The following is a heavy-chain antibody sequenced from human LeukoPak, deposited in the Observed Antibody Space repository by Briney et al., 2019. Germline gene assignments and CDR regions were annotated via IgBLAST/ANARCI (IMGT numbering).Heavy chain of an antibody. D-gene: IGHD5-24*01. Sequence: GRSLRLSCAASGFTFSSYAMHWVRQAPGKGLEWVAVISYDGSNKYYADSVKGRFTISRDNSKNTLYLQMNSLRAEDTAVYYCARLRDGYNYWGQGALVAVSS. CDR3: ARLRDGYNY. CDR2: ISYDGSNK. V-gene: IGHV3-30*04. CDR1: GFTFSSYA. J-gene: IGHJ4*02.